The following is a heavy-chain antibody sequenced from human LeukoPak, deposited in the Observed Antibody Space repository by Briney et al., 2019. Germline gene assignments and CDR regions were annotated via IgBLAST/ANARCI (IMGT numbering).Heavy chain of an antibody. CDR3: ARGWAHYDILTGNYYYYYMDV. CDR2: IYSSGST. Sequence: SETLSLTCTVSGGSISSGSYYWSWIRQPAGKGLEWIGRIYSSGSTNYNPSLKSRVTISVDTSKNQFSLKLSSVTAADTAVYYCARGWAHYDILTGNYYYYYMDVWGKGTTVTVSS. CDR1: GGSISSGSYY. V-gene: IGHV4-61*02. D-gene: IGHD3-9*01. J-gene: IGHJ6*03.